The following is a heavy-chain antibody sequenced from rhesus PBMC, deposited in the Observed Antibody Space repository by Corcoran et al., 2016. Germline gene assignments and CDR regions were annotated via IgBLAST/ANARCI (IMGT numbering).Heavy chain of an antibody. J-gene: IGHJ4*01. CDR3: ARAHSGYSTFFDY. Sequence: QVQLQESGPGLVKPSDTLSLTCAVSGGSIRSHYWSWIRQPPGTGLEWIGRISGSGGSTDYNPSLKSRVTISTDTSKNQFSLKLSSVTAADTAVYYCARAHSGYSTFFDYWGQGILVTVSS. CDR2: ISGSGGST. CDR1: GGSIRSHY. D-gene: IGHD5-24*01. V-gene: IGHV4-173*01.